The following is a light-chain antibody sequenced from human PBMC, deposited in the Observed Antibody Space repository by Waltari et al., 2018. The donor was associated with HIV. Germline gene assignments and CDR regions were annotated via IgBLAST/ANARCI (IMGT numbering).Light chain of an antibody. J-gene: IGLJ2*01. Sequence: QSALTQSASVSGSPGQSITISCTGTSTNIGSYNLFPWYQQHPGKAPKVIIYEVNKRPSGVSNRFSGSTSGSTASLTISGLQAEDEADYYCCSYAGSSNVVFGGGTKLTVL. CDR1: STNIGSYNL. CDR2: EVN. V-gene: IGLV2-23*02. CDR3: CSYAGSSNVV.